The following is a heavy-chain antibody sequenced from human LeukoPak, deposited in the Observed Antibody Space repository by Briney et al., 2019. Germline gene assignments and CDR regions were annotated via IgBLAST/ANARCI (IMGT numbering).Heavy chain of an antibody. V-gene: IGHV4-34*01. CDR3: ARDSYLDAFDI. Sequence: PSETLSLTCAVYGGSFSGYCWSWIRQPPGKGLEWIGEINHSGSTNYNPSLTSRVTISVDTSKNQFSLKLSSVTAADTAVYYCARDSYLDAFDIWGQGTMVTVSS. CDR2: INHSGST. J-gene: IGHJ3*02. CDR1: GGSFSGYC. D-gene: IGHD5-18*01.